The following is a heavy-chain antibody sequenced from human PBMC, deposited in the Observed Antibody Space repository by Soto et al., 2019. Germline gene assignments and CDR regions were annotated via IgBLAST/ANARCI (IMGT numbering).Heavy chain of an antibody. CDR3: ARGASNWQYFDY. D-gene: IGHD4-4*01. V-gene: IGHV4-59*01. Sequence: SETLSLTCTVSEGSIRGYYWSWIRQPPGKGLEWIGYFHYTGISNYNSSLKSRVTMSLDTSKNQFSLKLSSASAADTAIYYCARGASNWQYFDYWGQGALVTVSS. CDR1: EGSIRGYY. CDR2: FHYTGIS. J-gene: IGHJ4*02.